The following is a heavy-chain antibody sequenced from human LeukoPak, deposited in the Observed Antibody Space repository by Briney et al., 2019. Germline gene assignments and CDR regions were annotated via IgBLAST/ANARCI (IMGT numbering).Heavy chain of an antibody. J-gene: IGHJ6*03. D-gene: IGHD3-10*01. CDR1: GFTFSDYY. CDR2: IRYDGSNK. V-gene: IGHV3-30*02. CDR3: AKDQAYYGSGSYYMDV. Sequence: PGGSLRLSCAASGFTFSDYYMSWIRQAPGKGLEWVAFIRYDGSNKYYADSVKGRFTISRDNSKNTLYLQMNSLRAEDTAVYYCAKDQAYYGSGSYYMDVWGKGTTVTISS.